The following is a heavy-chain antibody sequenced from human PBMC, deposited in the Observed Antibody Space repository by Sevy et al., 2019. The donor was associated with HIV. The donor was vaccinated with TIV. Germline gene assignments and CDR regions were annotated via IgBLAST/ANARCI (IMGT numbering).Heavy chain of an antibody. Sequence: GSLRLSCAASGFTFSSYAMSWVRQAPGKGLEWVSAISGSGGSTYYADSVKGRFTISRDNSKNTLYLQMNSLRAEDTAVYYCARGVTTIPPYYYYMDVWGKGTTVTVSS. CDR1: GFTFSSYA. V-gene: IGHV3-23*01. J-gene: IGHJ6*03. CDR2: ISGSGGST. CDR3: ARGVTTIPPYYYYMDV. D-gene: IGHD4-17*01.